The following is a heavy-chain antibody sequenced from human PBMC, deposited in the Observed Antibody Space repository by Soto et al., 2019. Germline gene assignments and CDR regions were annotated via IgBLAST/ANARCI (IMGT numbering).Heavy chain of an antibody. CDR2: INHSGST. Sequence: SETLSLTCAVYGGSFSGYYLSWIRQPPGKGLEWIGEINHSGSTNYNPSLKSRVTISVDTSKNQFSLKLSSVTAADTAVYYCAVCHYDSCGYYYGPLCDYYGTDVRGPGTTVSASS. V-gene: IGHV4-34*01. D-gene: IGHD3-22*01. CDR1: GGSFSGYY. J-gene: IGHJ6*02. CDR3: AVCHYDSCGYYYGPLCDYYGTDV.